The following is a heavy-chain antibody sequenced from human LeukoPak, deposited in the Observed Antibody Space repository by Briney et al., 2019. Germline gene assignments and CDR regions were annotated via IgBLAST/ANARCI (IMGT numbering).Heavy chain of an antibody. D-gene: IGHD2-21*02. Sequence: ASVKVSCKASGYTFTGYYMHWVRQAPGQGLEWMGWINPNSGGTNYAQKFQGRVTMTRDTSISTAYMELSSLRSEDTAVYYCARSHIVVVTAKDAFDIWGQGTMVTVSS. CDR2: INPNSGGT. CDR3: ARSHIVVVTAKDAFDI. V-gene: IGHV1-2*02. J-gene: IGHJ3*02. CDR1: GYTFTGYY.